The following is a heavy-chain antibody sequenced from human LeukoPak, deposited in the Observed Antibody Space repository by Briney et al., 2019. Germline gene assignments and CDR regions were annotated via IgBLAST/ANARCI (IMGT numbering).Heavy chain of an antibody. D-gene: IGHD3-10*01. CDR2: IIPIFGTA. CDR3: ARDYYGSGSCYNGLDY. CDR1: GGTFSSYA. Sequence: SVKVSCKASGGTFSSYAISWVRQAPGQGLEWMGGIIPIFGTANYAQKFQGRVTITADESTSTAYMELSSLRSEDTAVYYCARDYYGSGSCYNGLDYWGQGTLVTVSS. V-gene: IGHV1-69*13. J-gene: IGHJ4*02.